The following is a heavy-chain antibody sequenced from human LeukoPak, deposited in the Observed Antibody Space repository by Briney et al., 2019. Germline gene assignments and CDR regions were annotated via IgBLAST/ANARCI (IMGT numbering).Heavy chain of an antibody. V-gene: IGHV3-48*03. CDR2: TSSSGSTI. Sequence: GGSLRLSCAAYGFTFRSYEMNWVRQATGKGLECVSYTSSSGSTIYYADSVKGRFTISRENATNSLYLQRNSLRAEDTAVYYCSKDEPMGATNYPWGQGNLVTVSS. J-gene: IGHJ5*02. CDR3: SKDEPMGATNYP. CDR1: GFTFRSYE. D-gene: IGHD1-26*01.